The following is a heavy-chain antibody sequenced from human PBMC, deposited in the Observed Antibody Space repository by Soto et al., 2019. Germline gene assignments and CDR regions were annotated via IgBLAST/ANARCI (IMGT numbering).Heavy chain of an antibody. D-gene: IGHD2-15*01. V-gene: IGHV4-31*03. CDR3: ARDYMAVVD. CDR1: GSSISSGSYY. CDR2: IYHSGST. J-gene: IGHJ4*02. Sequence: KTSETLSLTCTVSGSSISSGSYYWSWIRQHPGKGLEWIGYIYHSGSTYYNPSLKSRATISLDTSKNQFSLKLSSVTAADTAGYYCARDYMAVVDWGQGTLVAVSS.